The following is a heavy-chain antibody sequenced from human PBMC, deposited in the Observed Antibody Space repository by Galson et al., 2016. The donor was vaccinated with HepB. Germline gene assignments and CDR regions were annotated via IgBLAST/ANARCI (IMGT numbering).Heavy chain of an antibody. CDR1: GYTFTNYY. D-gene: IGHD3-22*01. CDR3: ARGGVVTYDSSDYDLFFDY. J-gene: IGHJ4*02. CDR2: INPSAGGT. V-gene: IGHV1-46*01. Sequence: SVKVSCKASGYTFTNYYVHWVRQAPGQGLEWMGIINPSAGGTSYAQKFQGRVTMTRDTSTRTVYMELSSLRSEDTAVYYCARGGVVTYDSSDYDLFFDYWGQGTLVTVSS.